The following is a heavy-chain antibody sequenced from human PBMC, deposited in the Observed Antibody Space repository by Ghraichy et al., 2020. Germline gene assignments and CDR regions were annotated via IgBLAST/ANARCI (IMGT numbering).Heavy chain of an antibody. V-gene: IGHV3-30*02. CDR2: IRYDGSNK. CDR3: AKVAGGRFNLVWSYYMDV. J-gene: IGHJ6*03. CDR1: GFTFSSYG. Sequence: GVSLRLSCAASGFTFSSYGMHWVRQAPGKGLEWVAFIRYDGSNKYYADSVKGRFTISRDNSKNTLYLQMNSLRAEDTAVYYCAKVAGGRFNLVWSYYMDVWGKGTTVTVSS. D-gene: IGHD3-3*01.